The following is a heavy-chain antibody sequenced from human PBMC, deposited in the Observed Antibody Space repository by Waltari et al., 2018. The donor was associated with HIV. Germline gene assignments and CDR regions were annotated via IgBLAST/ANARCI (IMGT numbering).Heavy chain of an antibody. D-gene: IGHD4-17*01. Sequence: QLQLQESGPGLVKPSETLSLTCTVSGGSIISNVYYWGWIRRPPGKGLEWIGSVYYSGSTYYNPSLKSRVTISVDTSKNQFYLRLRSVTAADTAVYYCAPRDYGDYQFDYWGRGTLVTVSS. CDR1: GGSIISNVYY. V-gene: IGHV4-39*01. CDR2: VYYSGST. CDR3: APRDYGDYQFDY. J-gene: IGHJ4*02.